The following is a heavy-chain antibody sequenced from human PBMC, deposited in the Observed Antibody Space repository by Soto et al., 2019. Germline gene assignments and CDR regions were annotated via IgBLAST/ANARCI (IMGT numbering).Heavy chain of an antibody. CDR2: IYYSGST. Sequence: SKTLSLTCTVSGGSISSGDYYWSWIRQPPGKGLEWIGYIYYSGSTYYNPSLKSRVTISVDTSKNQFSLKLSSVTAADTAVYYCARDPLKPIVVVPDATPTQSGMDVWGQGTKGTVS. CDR1: GGSISSGDYY. D-gene: IGHD2-2*01. J-gene: IGHJ6*02. CDR3: ARDPLKPIVVVPDATPTQSGMDV. V-gene: IGHV4-30-4*01.